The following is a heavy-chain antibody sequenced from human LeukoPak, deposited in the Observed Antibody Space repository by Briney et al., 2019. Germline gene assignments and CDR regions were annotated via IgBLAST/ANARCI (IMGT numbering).Heavy chain of an antibody. CDR3: AKDRERPSQFDY. Sequence: GGSLRLSCAASGFTFNTHSMNWVRQAPGKGLEWVSSISYSSNYIYYADSVKGRFTISRDNAKNSLYLQMNSLRAEDTAVYYCAKDRERPSQFDYWGQGTLVTVSS. J-gene: IGHJ4*02. D-gene: IGHD2-15*01. CDR1: GFTFNTHS. CDR2: ISYSSNYI. V-gene: IGHV3-21*01.